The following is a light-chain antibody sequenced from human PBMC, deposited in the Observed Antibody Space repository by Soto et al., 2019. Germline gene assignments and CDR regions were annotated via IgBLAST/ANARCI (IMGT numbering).Light chain of an antibody. J-gene: IGKJ4*01. CDR3: QQANSFPPS. Sequence: DIQMTQSPSSVSASVGDRVTITCRASQGIGSWLAWYQQKPGRAPNLLIYAASSLQSGVPSRFSGSGSGTYFTITISSLQPEDFATYYCQQANSFPPSFGGGTKVEIK. CDR1: QGIGSW. CDR2: AAS. V-gene: IGKV1-12*01.